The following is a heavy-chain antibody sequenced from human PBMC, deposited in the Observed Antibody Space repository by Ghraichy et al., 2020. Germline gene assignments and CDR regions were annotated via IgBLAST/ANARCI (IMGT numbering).Heavy chain of an antibody. CDR3: ARIPFDSYYHMDV. CDR1: GVSVGSFSDYY. D-gene: IGHD3-16*01. Sequence: SETLSLTCAVYGVSVGSFSDYYWSWVRQPPGKGLEWIGETNPGESTNYNPSLKIRVSLSVDTPKNQFSLGLTSVTAADTALYYCARIPFDSYYHMDVWGQGTTVTVSS. J-gene: IGHJ6*02. CDR2: TNPGEST. V-gene: IGHV4-34*01.